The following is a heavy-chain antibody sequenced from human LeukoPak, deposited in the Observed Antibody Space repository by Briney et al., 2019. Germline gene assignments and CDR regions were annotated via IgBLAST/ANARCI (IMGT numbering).Heavy chain of an antibody. CDR3: ARGGRIVVVTADYYYYYYMDV. J-gene: IGHJ6*03. Sequence: PSETLSLTCTVSGGSISSGSYYWSWIRQPAGKGLEWIGRIYTSGSTNYNPSLKSRVTISVDTSKNQFSLKLSSVNAADTAVYYCARGGRIVVVTADYYYYYYMDVWGKGTTVTVSS. D-gene: IGHD2-21*02. CDR1: GGSISSGSYY. CDR2: IYTSGST. V-gene: IGHV4-61*02.